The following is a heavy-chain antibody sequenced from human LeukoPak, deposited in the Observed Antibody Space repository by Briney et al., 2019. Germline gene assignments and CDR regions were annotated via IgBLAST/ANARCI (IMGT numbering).Heavy chain of an antibody. V-gene: IGHV4-59*12. D-gene: IGHD6-19*01. Sequence: SETLSLTCSVSGGSISRYYWSWIRQPPGKGLEWIGSIYYTGSTLDNPSLESRVTISMDKSRNHLSLRLNSVTAADTAVYYCASNQWPSWYFDLWGRGTLVTVSA. CDR1: GGSISRYY. J-gene: IGHJ2*01. CDR2: IYYTGST. CDR3: ASNQWPSWYFDL.